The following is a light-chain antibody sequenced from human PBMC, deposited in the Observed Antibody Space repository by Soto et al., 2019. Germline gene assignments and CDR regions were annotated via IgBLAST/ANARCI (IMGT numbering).Light chain of an antibody. J-gene: IGKJ1*01. V-gene: IGKV1-39*01. CDR3: QQSYSTPRT. CDR1: QSISNY. Sequence: DIQMTQSPSSLSASVGDRVTITCRASQSISNYLNWYQQKPGKAPKLLMYAASSFQSGVPSRFSGGGSGTDFTLTTACLQPEDFAAYYCQQSYSTPRTFGQGTEVDIK. CDR2: AAS.